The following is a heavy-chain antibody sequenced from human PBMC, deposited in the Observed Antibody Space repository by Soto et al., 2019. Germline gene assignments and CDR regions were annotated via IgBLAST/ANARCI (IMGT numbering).Heavy chain of an antibody. J-gene: IGHJ4*02. V-gene: IGHV4-61*01. Sequence: SETLSLTCTVSCGSVSSGSYYWSWIRQPPGKGLEWIGYIYYSGSTNYNPSLKSRVTISVDTSKNQFSLKLSSVTAADTAVYYCARRVRAVAGLIDYWGQGTLVTVSS. CDR1: CGSVSSGSYY. CDR3: ARRVRAVAGLIDY. CDR2: IYYSGST. D-gene: IGHD6-19*01.